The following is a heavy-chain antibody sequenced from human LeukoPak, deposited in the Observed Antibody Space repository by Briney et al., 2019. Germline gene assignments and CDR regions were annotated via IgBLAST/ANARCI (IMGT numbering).Heavy chain of an antibody. J-gene: IGHJ4*02. Sequence: SETLSLTCAVSGGSISSGGYSWSWIRQPPGKGLEWIGYIYHSGSTYYNPSLKSRVTISVDRSKNQFSLKLSSVTAADTAVYYCARGRDGYKSTNFDYWGQGTLVTVSS. CDR3: ARGRDGYKSTNFDY. CDR2: IYHSGST. CDR1: GGSISSGGYS. V-gene: IGHV4-30-2*01. D-gene: IGHD5-24*01.